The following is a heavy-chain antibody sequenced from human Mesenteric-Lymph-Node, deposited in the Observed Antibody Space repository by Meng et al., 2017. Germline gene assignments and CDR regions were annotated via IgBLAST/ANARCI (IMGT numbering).Heavy chain of an antibody. CDR1: GLTFSSYG. CDR2: IWYDGSNK. J-gene: IGHJ4*02. D-gene: IGHD3-22*01. Sequence: QVQLVESGGGVVQPGRSLRLSCAAAGLTFSSYGIHWVRQDPGKGLEWVAVIWYDGSNKNYADSVKGRFTISRDNSKNTLYLQMNSLRAEDTAVYYCARQGNYDSIGSLDYWGQGTLVTVSS. CDR3: ARQGNYDSIGSLDY. V-gene: IGHV3-33*01.